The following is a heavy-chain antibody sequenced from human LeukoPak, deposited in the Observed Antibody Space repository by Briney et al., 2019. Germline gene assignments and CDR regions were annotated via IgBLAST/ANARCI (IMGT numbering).Heavy chain of an antibody. J-gene: IGHJ4*02. CDR1: GFTFTNYA. CDR2: IYFTGIT. V-gene: IGHV4-59*01. CDR3: ARSSGAFDY. Sequence: GSLRLSCAASGFTFTNYALSWIRQPPGKGLEWIGYIYFTGITNYNPSLRSRVTMSLDTSKNQFSLKLNSVTAADTAVYYCARSSGAFDYWGQGALVTVSS.